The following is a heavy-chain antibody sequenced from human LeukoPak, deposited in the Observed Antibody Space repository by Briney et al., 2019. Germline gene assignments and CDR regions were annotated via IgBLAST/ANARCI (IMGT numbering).Heavy chain of an antibody. J-gene: IGHJ4*02. CDR2: IANDGRDK. CDR3: ARDRTAAAADYYFDY. D-gene: IGHD6-13*01. Sequence: QPARSLRLSCAASKFTFSSYPMHWVRQAPGKGLEWVAVIANDGRDKHCADSVKGRFTISRDNSKNTLYLQINSLRAEDTAVYYCARDRTAAAADYYFDYWGQETLVTVAS. V-gene: IGHV3-30-3*01. CDR1: KFTFSSYP.